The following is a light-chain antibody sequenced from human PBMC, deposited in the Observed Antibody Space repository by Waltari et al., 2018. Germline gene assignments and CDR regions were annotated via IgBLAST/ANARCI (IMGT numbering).Light chain of an antibody. CDR2: DVS. V-gene: IGLV2-14*01. CDR1: SSDIGGDTF. J-gene: IGLJ1*01. Sequence: QSALTQPASVSGSPEQSITIPCTGTSSDIGGDTFVAWYQQHPGKAPKLILFDVSDRPSGVSNRFSGSKSGNSASLTISGLQAEDEADYYCSPYTRSSSYVFGTGTKVTVL. CDR3: SPYTRSSSYV.